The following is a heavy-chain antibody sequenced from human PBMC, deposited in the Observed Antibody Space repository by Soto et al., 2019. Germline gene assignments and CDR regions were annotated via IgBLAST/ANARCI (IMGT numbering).Heavy chain of an antibody. J-gene: IGHJ6*02. V-gene: IGHV3-33*01. CDR3: ARDFYSSGWYYYYGMDV. CDR2: IWYDGSNK. D-gene: IGHD6-19*01. Sequence: GGSLRLSCAASGFTFSSYGIHWVRQAPGKGLEWVAVIWYDGSNKYYADSVKGRFTISRDSSKNTLYLQMNSLRAEDTAVYYCARDFYSSGWYYYYGMDVWGQGTTVTVSS. CDR1: GFTFSSYG.